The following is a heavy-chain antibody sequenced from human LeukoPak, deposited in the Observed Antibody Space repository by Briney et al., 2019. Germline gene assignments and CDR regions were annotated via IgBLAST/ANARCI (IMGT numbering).Heavy chain of an antibody. CDR3: ARDPAYGTYDY. CDR1: GYTFSSYD. J-gene: IGHJ4*02. CDR2: ISTDNGNT. D-gene: IGHD2-21*01. Sequence: ASVKVSCKASGYTFSSYDINWVRRAPGQGLEWMGWISTDNGNTNYVQKLQGRVTMTTDTSTSTAYMELKSLRSDDTAVYYCARDPAYGTYDYWGQGTLVTVSS. V-gene: IGHV1-18*01.